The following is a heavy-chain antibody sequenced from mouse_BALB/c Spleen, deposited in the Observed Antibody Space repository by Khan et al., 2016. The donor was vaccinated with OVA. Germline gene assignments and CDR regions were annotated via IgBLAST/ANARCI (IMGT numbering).Heavy chain of an antibody. Sequence: EVELVESGGGLVKPGGSLKLSCSASGFSFSSYAMSWVRQTPEKRLEWVATISTGGHYTFYSDSVKGRFTISRDNAKNTLYLQMSSLRSEDSAMYYCARSLVDYHAIDYWGQGTSVTVSS. J-gene: IGHJ4*01. D-gene: IGHD2-2*01. CDR3: ARSLVDYHAIDY. V-gene: IGHV5-9-3*01. CDR1: GFSFSSYA. CDR2: ISTGGHYT.